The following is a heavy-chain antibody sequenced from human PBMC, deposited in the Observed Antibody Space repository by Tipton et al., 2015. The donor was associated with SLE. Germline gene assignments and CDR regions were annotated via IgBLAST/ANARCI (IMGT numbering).Heavy chain of an antibody. CDR2: FSNTGST. D-gene: IGHD5-24*01. V-gene: IGHV4-59*01. J-gene: IGHJ3*02. CDR1: GGSISRSY. CDR3: ARDREMAGAFDI. Sequence: TLSLTCIVSGGSISRSYWSWIRQPPGKGLEWIGCFSNTGSTNFNPSLKSRVTISVDTSKNQFSLKLTSVTAADTAVYYCARDREMAGAFDIWGQGTMVTVSS.